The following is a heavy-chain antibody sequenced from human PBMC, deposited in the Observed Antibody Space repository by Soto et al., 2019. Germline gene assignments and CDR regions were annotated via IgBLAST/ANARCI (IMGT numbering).Heavy chain of an antibody. J-gene: IGHJ4*02. V-gene: IGHV4-39*01. D-gene: IGHD3-9*01. CDR3: ARQPFDWLIRYFDY. CDR2: IYYSGST. Sequence: SETLSLTCTVSGGSISSSSYYWGWIRQPPGKGLEWIGSIYYSGSTYYNPSLKSRVTISVDTSKNQFSLKLSSVTAADTAVYYCARQPFDWLIRYFDYWGQGTLVTVSS. CDR1: GGSISSSSYY.